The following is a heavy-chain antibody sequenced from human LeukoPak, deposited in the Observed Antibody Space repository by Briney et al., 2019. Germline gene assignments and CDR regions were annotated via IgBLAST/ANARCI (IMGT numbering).Heavy chain of an antibody. CDR1: GFTFDDYG. CDR2: IRGSGGNT. D-gene: IGHD5-12*01. Sequence: GESLRLSCAASGFTFDDYGMNWVRRAPGKGLEWVSGIRGSGGNTYYADSVKGRFTISRDNSKNTLYLQMNSLRAEDTAVYYCAKTSRGYSGYDSPFDYWGQGTLVTVSS. J-gene: IGHJ4*02. CDR3: AKTSRGYSGYDSPFDY. V-gene: IGHV3-23*01.